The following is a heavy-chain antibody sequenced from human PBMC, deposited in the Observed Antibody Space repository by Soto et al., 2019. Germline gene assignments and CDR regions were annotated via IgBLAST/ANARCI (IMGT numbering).Heavy chain of an antibody. V-gene: IGHV3-74*01. Sequence: EVQLVESGGGLVQPGGSLRLSCAASGFTFNSYWMHWVRQAPGKGLVWVSRINSDGSSTSYADSVKGRFTISRDNAKNTLYLQMNSLRAEDTAVYYCARVKVTLTYYYYYCMDVWGKGTTVTVSS. CDR1: GFTFNSYW. J-gene: IGHJ6*03. D-gene: IGHD3-10*01. CDR2: INSDGSST. CDR3: ARVKVTLTYYYYYCMDV.